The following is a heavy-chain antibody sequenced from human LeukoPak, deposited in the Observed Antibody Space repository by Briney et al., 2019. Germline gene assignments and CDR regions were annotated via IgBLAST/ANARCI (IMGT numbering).Heavy chain of an antibody. CDR2: IWYDGSNK. Sequence: GGSLRLSRAASGFTFSSYGMHWVRQAPGKGLEWVAVIWYDGSNKYYADSVKGRFTISRDNSKNTLYLQMNSLRAEDTAVYYCARDPAITRWGEVGSYRTDAFDIWGQGTMVTVSS. V-gene: IGHV3-33*01. J-gene: IGHJ3*02. CDR1: GFTFSSYG. D-gene: IGHD1-26*01. CDR3: ARDPAITRWGEVGSYRTDAFDI.